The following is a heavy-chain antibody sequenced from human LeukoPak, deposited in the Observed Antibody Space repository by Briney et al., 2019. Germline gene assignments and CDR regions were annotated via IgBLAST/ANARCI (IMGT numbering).Heavy chain of an antibody. D-gene: IGHD2-2*01. J-gene: IGHJ5*02. Sequence: GASVKVSCKASGGTFSSYAISWVRQAPGQGLEWMGGIIPIFGTANYAQKFQGRVTITTDESTSTAYMELSSLRSEDTAVYYCARSYFVVVPAATNWFDPWGQGTLVTVSS. CDR2: IIPIFGTA. V-gene: IGHV1-69*05. CDR3: ARSYFVVVPAATNWFDP. CDR1: GGTFSSYA.